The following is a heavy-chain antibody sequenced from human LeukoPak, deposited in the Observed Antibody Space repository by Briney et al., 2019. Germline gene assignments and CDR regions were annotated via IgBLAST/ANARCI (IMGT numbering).Heavy chain of an antibody. CDR1: GFTFSSYS. Sequence: PGGSLRLSCAASGFTFSSYSMNWVRQAPGKGLEWVSSISSSSSYIYYADSVKGRFTISRDNAKNSLYLQMNSLRAEDTAVYYRARGVTAAMTAFDIWGQGTMVTVSS. J-gene: IGHJ3*02. V-gene: IGHV3-21*01. CDR2: ISSSSSYI. CDR3: ARGVTAAMTAFDI. D-gene: IGHD2-2*01.